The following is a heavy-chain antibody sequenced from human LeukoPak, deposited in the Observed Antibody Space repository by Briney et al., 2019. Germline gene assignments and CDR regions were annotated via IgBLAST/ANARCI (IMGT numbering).Heavy chain of an antibody. Sequence: GGSLRLSCAASGFTFSSYWMSWVRQAPGKGLEWVANIKQDGSEKYYVDSVKGRFTISRDNAKNSLYLQMNSLRAEDTAVYYCARVYISSLYGDWFDPWGQGALVTVSS. V-gene: IGHV3-7*01. CDR3: ARVYISSLYGDWFDP. D-gene: IGHD6-13*01. CDR1: GFTFSSYW. J-gene: IGHJ5*02. CDR2: IKQDGSEK.